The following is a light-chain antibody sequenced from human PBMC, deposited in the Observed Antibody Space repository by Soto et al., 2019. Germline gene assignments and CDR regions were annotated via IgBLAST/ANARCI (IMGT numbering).Light chain of an antibody. CDR1: QSVGSN. J-gene: IGKJ4*01. V-gene: IGKV3-15*01. CDR2: GAS. CDR3: QQYNNWPQLT. Sequence: KVMTQSPATLSVSPGERATLSCRASQSVGSNLAWYQHKPGQAPRLLIYGASIRATGIPTRFSGSGSGTEFTLTISSLQSEDFAMYYCQQYNNWPQLTFGGGTKVEIK.